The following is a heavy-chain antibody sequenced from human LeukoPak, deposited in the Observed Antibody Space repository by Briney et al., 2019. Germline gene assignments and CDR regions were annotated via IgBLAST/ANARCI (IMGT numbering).Heavy chain of an antibody. Sequence: GGSLRLACAASGFTVSSYAMHWVRQAPGKGLEWVAVISYDGSNKYYADSVKGRFTISRDNSKNTLYLQMNSLRAEDTAVYFWASGKYRYGDNWFDPWGQRTLVTVSS. CDR1: GFTVSSYA. D-gene: IGHD5-18*01. V-gene: IGHV3-30*04. CDR3: ASGKYRYGDNWFDP. J-gene: IGHJ5*02. CDR2: ISYDGSNK.